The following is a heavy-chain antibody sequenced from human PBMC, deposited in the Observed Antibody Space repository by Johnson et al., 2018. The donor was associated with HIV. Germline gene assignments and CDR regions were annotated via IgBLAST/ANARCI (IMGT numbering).Heavy chain of an antibody. CDR3: ARDDTEADGAFDI. J-gene: IGHJ3*02. Sequence: EMQLVESGGGLVQPGGSLRLSCAASGFTFSSYAMSWVPQAPGKGLEWVSIIYSGGEDDTYYADSVKGRFTISRDNSKTTLYLQMNSLRAEDTAVYYCARDDTEADGAFDIWGQGTMVTVSS. CDR1: GFTFSSYA. V-gene: IGHV3-23*03. CDR2: IYSGGEDDT. D-gene: IGHD2-2*02.